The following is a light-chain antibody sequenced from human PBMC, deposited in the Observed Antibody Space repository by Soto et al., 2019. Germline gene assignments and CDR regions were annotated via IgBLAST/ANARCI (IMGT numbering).Light chain of an antibody. CDR2: DVS. J-gene: IGKJ4*01. CDR3: QKYNSFPPT. Sequence: DIQVTQSPASLSASVGDTVTITCRASHDITIDLAWYQQRPGKPPNVLISDVSKLRSGVPSRFRGSGYGTDFTLTISDLQPEDVATYYCQKYNSFPPTFGGGTKVEV. CDR1: HDITID. V-gene: IGKV1-27*01.